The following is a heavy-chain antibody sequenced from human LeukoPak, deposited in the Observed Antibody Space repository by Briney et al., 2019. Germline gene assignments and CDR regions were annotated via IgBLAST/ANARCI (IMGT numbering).Heavy chain of an antibody. Sequence: PGGSLRLSCAASGFTFSSYSMNWVRQAPGKGLEWVSSISSSSSYIYYADSVKGRFTISRDNAKNSLYLQMNSLRAEDTAVYYCARTIVATAPPYYFDYWGQGTLVTVSS. CDR1: GFTFSSYS. CDR3: ARTIVATAPPYYFDY. CDR2: ISSSSSYI. J-gene: IGHJ4*02. V-gene: IGHV3-21*01. D-gene: IGHD5-12*01.